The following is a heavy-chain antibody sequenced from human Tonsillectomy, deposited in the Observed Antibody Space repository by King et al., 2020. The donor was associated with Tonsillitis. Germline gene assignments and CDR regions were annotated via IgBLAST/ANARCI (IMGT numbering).Heavy chain of an antibody. CDR2: IDWDDDK. V-gene: IGHV2-70*01. CDR1: GFSLNTSGMC. D-gene: IGHD6-19*01. CDR3: ARGHIYNSGWSGWFDP. J-gene: IGHJ5*02. Sequence: TLKESGPALVKPTQTLTLTCTFSGFSLNTSGMCVSWIRQPPGKALEWLALIDWDDDKDYSTSLQTRLTISKDACRNQVALTMINMDPVDTATYYCARGHIYNSGWSGWFDPWGQGTLVTVSS.